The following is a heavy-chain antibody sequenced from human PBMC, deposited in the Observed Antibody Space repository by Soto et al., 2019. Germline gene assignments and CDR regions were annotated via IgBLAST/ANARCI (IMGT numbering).Heavy chain of an antibody. Sequence: PGGSLRLSCTASGFTFGDYAMSWVRQAPGKGLEWVGFIRSKAYGGTTEYAASVKGRFTISRDDSKSIAYLQMNSLKTEDTAVYYCTRVWDSSGYYYDYFDYWGQGT. CDR2: IRSKAYGGTT. V-gene: IGHV3-49*04. CDR3: TRVWDSSGYYYDYFDY. CDR1: GFTFGDYA. D-gene: IGHD3-22*01. J-gene: IGHJ4*02.